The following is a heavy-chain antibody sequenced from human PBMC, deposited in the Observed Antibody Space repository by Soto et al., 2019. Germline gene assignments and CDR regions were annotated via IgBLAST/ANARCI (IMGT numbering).Heavy chain of an antibody. Sequence: ASVKVSCKVSGYTLTELSMHWVRQAPGKGLEWMGGFDPEDGETIYAQKFQGRVTMTEDTSTDTAYMELSSLRSEDTAVYYCATDQKEQQLVRGYYYYYGMDVWGQGTTVTSP. CDR2: FDPEDGET. CDR1: GYTLTELS. J-gene: IGHJ6*02. V-gene: IGHV1-24*01. D-gene: IGHD6-13*01. CDR3: ATDQKEQQLVRGYYYYYGMDV.